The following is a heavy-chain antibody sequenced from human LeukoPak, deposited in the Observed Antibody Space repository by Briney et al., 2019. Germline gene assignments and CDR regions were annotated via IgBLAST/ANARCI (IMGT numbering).Heavy chain of an antibody. V-gene: IGHV3-23*01. D-gene: IGHD4-23*01. J-gene: IGHJ4*02. CDR1: GFTFNSYA. Sequence: PGRSLRLSCAASGFTFNSYAVSWVRQAPGKGLEWVSAISGSGGSTHYADSVKGRFTISRDNSKNTLYLQMNSLRAEDTAVYYCAKDTAILDYGGNSGFDYWGQGTLVTVSS. CDR2: ISGSGGST. CDR3: AKDTAILDYGGNSGFDY.